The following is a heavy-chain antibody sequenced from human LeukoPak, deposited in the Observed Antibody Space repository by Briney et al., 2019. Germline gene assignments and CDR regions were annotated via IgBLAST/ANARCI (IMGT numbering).Heavy chain of an antibody. CDR2: ISGSGGST. CDR3: SKDKGSGSYFGQ. D-gene: IGHD1-26*01. Sequence: PGGSLRLSCAGTGFTFSSYAMSWVRQAPGKGLEWVSAISGSGGSTYYADSVRGRFTISRDNSKNTLYLQMNSLRAEDTAVHYCSKDKGSGSYFGQWGQGTLVTVSS. V-gene: IGHV3-23*01. J-gene: IGHJ4*02. CDR1: GFTFSSYA.